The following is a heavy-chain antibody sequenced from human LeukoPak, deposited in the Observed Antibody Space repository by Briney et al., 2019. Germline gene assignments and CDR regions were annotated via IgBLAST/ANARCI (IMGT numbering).Heavy chain of an antibody. V-gene: IGHV4-4*07. J-gene: IGHJ5*02. D-gene: IGHD2-15*01. CDR1: GVSISSYY. Sequence: KPSETLSLTCTVSGVSISSYYWSWIRQAAGKGLEWIGRINTSGNTNYNTSLKSRVSLSVDTSKNQFSLKLSSVTAADTAVYYCARIYCDGGGCYWFDPWGQGTLVTVSS. CDR3: ARIYCDGGGCYWFDP. CDR2: INTSGNT.